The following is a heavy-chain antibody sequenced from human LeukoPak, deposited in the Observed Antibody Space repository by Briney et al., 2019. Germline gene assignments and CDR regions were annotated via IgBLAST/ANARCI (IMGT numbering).Heavy chain of an antibody. Sequence: SEALSLTCGVSGGSISNTNWWSWVRQPPGQGLEWIGEISLTGLTHYNPSLESRVTVSLDKSKNQLSLNLTSVTAADTAVYYCSRENGAFSPFGYWGQGILVTVLS. CDR3: SRENGAFSPFGY. D-gene: IGHD2-8*01. J-gene: IGHJ4*02. CDR2: ISLTGLT. CDR1: GGSISNTNW. V-gene: IGHV4-4*02.